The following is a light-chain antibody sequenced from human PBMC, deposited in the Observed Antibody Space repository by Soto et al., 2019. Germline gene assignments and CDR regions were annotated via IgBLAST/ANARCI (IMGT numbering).Light chain of an antibody. J-gene: IGLJ1*01. V-gene: IGLV2-14*01. CDR3: SSYTSSSTLNV. Sequence: QSVLTQPASVSGSPGQSITISCTGTSSDVGGYNYVSWYQQHPGEAPKLMIYDVSNRPSGVSNRFSGSKSGNTASLTISGLQAEDEADYYCSSYTSSSTLNVFGTGTQLTVL. CDR2: DVS. CDR1: SSDVGGYNY.